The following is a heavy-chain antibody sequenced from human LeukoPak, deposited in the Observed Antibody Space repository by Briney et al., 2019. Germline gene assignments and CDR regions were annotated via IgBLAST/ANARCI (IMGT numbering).Heavy chain of an antibody. CDR2: INRSGDT. D-gene: IGHD3-10*01. Sequence: SETLSLTCVVYGGSFSGYYWGWVRQPPGKGLEWIGEINRSGDTNYSPSLKSRVTISVETSKSQFSLKVTSVTAADTAVYYCARGYGSGSYYSHWGQGTLVTVSS. V-gene: IGHV4-34*01. CDR3: ARGYGSGSYYSH. CDR1: GGSFSGYY. J-gene: IGHJ4*02.